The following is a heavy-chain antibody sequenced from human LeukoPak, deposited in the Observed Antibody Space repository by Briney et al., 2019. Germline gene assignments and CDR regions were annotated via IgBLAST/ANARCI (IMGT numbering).Heavy chain of an antibody. CDR1: GFSFSTYA. Sequence: PGGSLRLSCAASGFSFSTYAMQWVRQAPGKGLEWVSVIYSGGSTYYADSVKGRFTISRDNSKNTLYLQMNSLRAEDTAVYYCARSGRQLASYYYYYYMDVWGKGTTVTVSS. D-gene: IGHD6-13*01. V-gene: IGHV3-66*02. J-gene: IGHJ6*03. CDR2: IYSGGST. CDR3: ARSGRQLASYYYYYYMDV.